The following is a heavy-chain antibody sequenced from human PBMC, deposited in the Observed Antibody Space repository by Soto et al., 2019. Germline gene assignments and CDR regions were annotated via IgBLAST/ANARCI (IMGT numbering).Heavy chain of an antibody. CDR2: ISAYNGNT. V-gene: IGHV1-18*01. CDR3: AGYYGSGSYPIPDNWFDP. D-gene: IGHD3-10*01. CDR1: GYTFTSYG. Sequence: ASVKVSCKASGYTFTSYGISWVRQAPGQGLEWMGWISAYNGNTNYAQKLQGRVTMTTDTSTRTAYMELRSLRSDDTAVYYCAGYYGSGSYPIPDNWFDPWGQGTLVTVSS. J-gene: IGHJ5*02.